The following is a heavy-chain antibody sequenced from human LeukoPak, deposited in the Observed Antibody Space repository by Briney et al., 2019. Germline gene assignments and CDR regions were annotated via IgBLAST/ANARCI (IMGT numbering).Heavy chain of an antibody. J-gene: IGHJ4*02. CDR3: AKGGKYYYDSSGLSDY. CDR1: GFTFSSYG. Sequence: GGSLRLSCAASGFTFSSYGMHWVRQAPGKGLEWVAVISYDGSNKYYADSVKGRFTISRDNYKNTLYLQMHSMRAEDTAVYYCAKGGKYYYDSSGLSDYWGQGTLVTVSS. V-gene: IGHV3-30*18. CDR2: ISYDGSNK. D-gene: IGHD3-22*01.